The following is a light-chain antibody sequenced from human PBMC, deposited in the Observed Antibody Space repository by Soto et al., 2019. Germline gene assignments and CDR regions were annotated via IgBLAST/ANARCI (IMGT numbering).Light chain of an antibody. CDR1: QSITTW. J-gene: IGKJ1*01. V-gene: IGKV1-5*03. CDR2: NAS. CDR3: QQYDNVSWT. Sequence: DIQMTQSPSTLSASVGDRVIITCRASQSITTWLAWYQQKPGKAASLLIYNASTLKSGVPSRFSGSGSGTEFTLTINRLQPHDFATCYCQQYDNVSWTFGPGTQVAIK.